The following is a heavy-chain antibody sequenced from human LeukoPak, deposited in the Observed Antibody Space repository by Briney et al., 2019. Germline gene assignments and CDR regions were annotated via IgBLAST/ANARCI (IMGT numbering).Heavy chain of an antibody. CDR1: GFNFDDYV. CDR3: ARAEYDFWSGYYPLGGFDV. CDR2: IRKKGYGGTT. Sequence: GGSLRLSCTVSGFNFDDYVMSWVRQAPGKGLEWVGFIRKKGYGGTTEYAASVEGRFTISRDDSKGIAYLQMNSLKTEDTAVYYCARAEYDFWSGYYPLGGFDVWGQGTVVTVSS. D-gene: IGHD3-3*01. V-gene: IGHV3-49*04. J-gene: IGHJ3*01.